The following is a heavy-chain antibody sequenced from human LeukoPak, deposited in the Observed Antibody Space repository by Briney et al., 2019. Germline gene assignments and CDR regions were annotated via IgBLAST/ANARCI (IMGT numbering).Heavy chain of an antibody. V-gene: IGHV4-59*01. CDR3: ARYSGYDWRGYYFDY. Sequence: PSETLSLTCTVSGGSITNYYWTWIRRPPGKGLEWIGYIHYSGSTNYNPSLKSRVTISVDTSKNQFSLKLSSVTAADTAVYYCARYSGYDWRGYYFDYWGQGTLVTVSS. CDR1: GGSITNYY. D-gene: IGHD5-12*01. J-gene: IGHJ4*02. CDR2: IHYSGST.